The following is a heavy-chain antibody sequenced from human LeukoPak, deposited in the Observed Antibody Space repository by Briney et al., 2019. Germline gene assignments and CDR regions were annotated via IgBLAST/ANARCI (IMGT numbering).Heavy chain of an antibody. D-gene: IGHD1-1*01. CDR1: GYSFTTYW. Sequence: GESLKISCKGSGYSFTTYWIGWVRQMPGKGLEWMGRIDPSDSYTNYCPSFQGHVTISVDKSINTAYLQWSSLKASDTAMYHCARHATGTTDYWGQGTLVTVSS. J-gene: IGHJ4*02. V-gene: IGHV5-10-1*01. CDR3: ARHATGTTDY. CDR2: IDPSDSYT.